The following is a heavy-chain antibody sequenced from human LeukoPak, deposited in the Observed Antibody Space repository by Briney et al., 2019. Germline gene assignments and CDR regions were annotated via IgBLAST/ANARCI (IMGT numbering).Heavy chain of an antibody. CDR1: GGSISSYS. CDR2: IYYSGST. D-gene: IGHD3-16*02. V-gene: IGHV4-59*08. CDR3: ARHALARLGELSLAVDY. J-gene: IGHJ4*02. Sequence: PSETLSLTCTVSGGSISSYSWSWIRQPPGKGLEWIGYIYYSGSTNYNPSLKSRVTISVDTSKNQFSLKLSSVTAADTAVYYCARHALARLGELSLAVDYWGQGTLVTVSS.